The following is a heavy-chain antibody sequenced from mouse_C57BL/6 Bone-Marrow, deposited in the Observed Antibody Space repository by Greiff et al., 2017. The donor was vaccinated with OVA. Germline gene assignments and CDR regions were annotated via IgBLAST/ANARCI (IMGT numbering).Heavy chain of an antibody. CDR3: ARVFDY. Sequence: QVQLKESGPGLVAPSPSLSITCTVSGFSLTSYAISWVRQPPGKGLEWLGVIWPGGGTNYNSALKSRLSINKDNSKSQVFLKMNSLQTDDTARYNCARVFDYWGQGTTLTVSS. V-gene: IGHV2-9-1*01. J-gene: IGHJ2*01. CDR2: IWPGGGT. CDR1: GFSLTSYA.